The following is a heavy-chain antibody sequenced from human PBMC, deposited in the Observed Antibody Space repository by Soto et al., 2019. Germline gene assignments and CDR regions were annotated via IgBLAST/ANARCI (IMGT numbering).Heavy chain of an antibody. J-gene: IGHJ5*02. D-gene: IGHD6-19*01. CDR3: ARHFSDPYSSGFRAGKNWFDP. V-gene: IGHV5-10-1*01. CDR1: GYSFTSYW. CDR2: IDPSDSYT. Sequence: GESLKISCKGSGYSFTSYWISWVRQMPGKGLEWMGRIDPSDSYTNYSPSFQGHVTISADKSISTAYLQWSSLKASDTAMYYCARHFSDPYSSGFRAGKNWFDPWGQGTLVTVPQ.